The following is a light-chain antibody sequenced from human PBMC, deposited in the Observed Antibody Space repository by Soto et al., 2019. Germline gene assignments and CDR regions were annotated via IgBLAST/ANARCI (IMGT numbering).Light chain of an antibody. CDR1: QSISSN. J-gene: IGKJ3*01. CDR2: GAS. V-gene: IGKV3-15*01. CDR3: QQYNNWPFT. Sequence: EIVMTQSPATLSVSPGERATLSCRASQSISSNLAWYQQKPGQPPRLLIYGASTRATGIPATFSGSGSGTEFTLTISSLQSEDFAVYYCQQYNNWPFTFGPGTKVDIK.